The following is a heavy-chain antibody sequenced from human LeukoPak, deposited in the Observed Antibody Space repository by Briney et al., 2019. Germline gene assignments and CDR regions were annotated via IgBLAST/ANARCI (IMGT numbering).Heavy chain of an antibody. CDR2: ISSSSSYI. J-gene: IGHJ4*02. CDR1: GFTFGDYP. Sequence: PGGSLRLSCTGSGFTFGDYPMSWVRQAPGKGLEWVSSISSSSSYIYYADSVKGRFTISRDNAKNSLYLQMNSLRAEDTAVYYCARDLRYCSSTSCDDYWGQGTLVTVSS. V-gene: IGHV3-21*01. CDR3: ARDLRYCSSTSCDDY. D-gene: IGHD2-2*01.